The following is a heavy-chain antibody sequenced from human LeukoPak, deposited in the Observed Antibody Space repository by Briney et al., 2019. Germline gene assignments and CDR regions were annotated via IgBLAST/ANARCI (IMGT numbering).Heavy chain of an antibody. CDR2: ISWNSGSI. V-gene: IGHV3-9*01. D-gene: IGHD1-26*01. CDR1: GFTFDDYA. CDR3: AKSVGATGPFDY. J-gene: IGHJ4*02. Sequence: SLRLSCAASGFTFDDYAMHWVRQAPGKGLEWVSGISWNSGSIGYADSVKGRFTISRDNAKNSLYLQMNSLRAEDTALYYCAKSVGATGPFDYWGQGTLVTVSS.